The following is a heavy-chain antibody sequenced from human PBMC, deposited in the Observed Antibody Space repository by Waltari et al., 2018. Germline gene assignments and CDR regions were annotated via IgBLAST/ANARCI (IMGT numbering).Heavy chain of an antibody. Sequence: QVQLVQSGAEVKTPGASVKVSCPAYGYSFTGYYIHWVRQAPGQGLEWMGRVITNSGDTNYAQKFQGRVTLTRDTSTSTGYMQLSGLRSDDTALYYCARDPAGDGFYYFDYWGQGSLVTVSS. CDR1: GYSFTGYY. D-gene: IGHD2-2*01. CDR3: ARDPAGDGFYYFDY. V-gene: IGHV1-2*06. J-gene: IGHJ4*02. CDR2: VITNSGDT.